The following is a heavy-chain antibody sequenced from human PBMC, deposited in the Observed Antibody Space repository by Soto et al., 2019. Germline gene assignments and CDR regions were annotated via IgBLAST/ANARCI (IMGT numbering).Heavy chain of an antibody. V-gene: IGHV1-18*01. Sequence: QVQLVQSGAEVKKPGASVKVSCKASGYTFTSYGISWVRQAPGQGLEWMGWISAYNGNTNYAQKLQGRVTMTTDTSTSTAYMELRSLRSDDTAVYYCARAFGDFWSGMSYYYYGMDVWGQGTTVTVSS. D-gene: IGHD3-3*01. CDR1: GYTFTSYG. CDR2: ISAYNGNT. CDR3: ARAFGDFWSGMSYYYYGMDV. J-gene: IGHJ6*02.